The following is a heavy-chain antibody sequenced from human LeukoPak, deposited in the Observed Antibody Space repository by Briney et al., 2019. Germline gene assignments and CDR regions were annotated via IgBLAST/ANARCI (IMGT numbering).Heavy chain of an antibody. J-gene: IGHJ4*02. CDR2: ISYDGSKK. Sequence: GGSLRLSCAASGFTFSSYGMHWVRQAPGKGLEWVAVISYDGSKKYYADSVKGRFTISRDNSKNTLYLQMNSLRAEDTAVYYCAKSAGPGDYWGQGTLVTVSS. CDR1: GFTFSSYG. V-gene: IGHV3-30*18. D-gene: IGHD6-13*01. CDR3: AKSAGPGDY.